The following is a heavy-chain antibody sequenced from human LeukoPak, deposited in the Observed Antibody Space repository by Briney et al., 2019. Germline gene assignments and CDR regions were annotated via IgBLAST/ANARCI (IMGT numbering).Heavy chain of an antibody. J-gene: IGHJ4*02. CDR3: AKTRPLDSSSWSHGDY. D-gene: IGHD6-13*01. CDR1: QFQFSSYA. CDR2: ISGIGTST. Sequence: GGSLRLSCVASQFQFSSYAMSWVRQAPGKGLEWVSVISGIGTSTYYADSVKGRFTISRDNSKNTLYLQMNSLRAEDTAVYYCAKTRPLDSSSWSHGDYWGQGTLVTVSS. V-gene: IGHV3-23*01.